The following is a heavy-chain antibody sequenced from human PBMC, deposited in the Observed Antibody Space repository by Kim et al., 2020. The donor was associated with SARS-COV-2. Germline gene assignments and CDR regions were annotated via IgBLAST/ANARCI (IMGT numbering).Heavy chain of an antibody. CDR3: ARGRGYSYGIPFDF. D-gene: IGHD5-18*01. J-gene: IGHJ4*02. CDR1: GDSVTSANYY. Sequence: SETLSLTCTVTGDSVTSANYYWGWLRQPPGKGLEWIGSFYYRGNTYYNPSLKSRVTISVDTSKNQFSLKLSSVTAADTAVYCCARGRGYSYGIPFDFWGQGTLLTVSS. CDR2: FYYRGNT. V-gene: IGHV4-39*01.